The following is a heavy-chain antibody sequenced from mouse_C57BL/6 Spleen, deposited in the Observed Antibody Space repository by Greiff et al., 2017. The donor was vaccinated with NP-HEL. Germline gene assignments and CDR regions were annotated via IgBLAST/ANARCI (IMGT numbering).Heavy chain of an antibody. J-gene: IGHJ4*01. CDR2: ISYDGSN. Sequence: DVQLQQSGPGLVKPSQSLSLTCSVTGYSITSGYYWNWIRQFPGNKLEWMGYISYDGSNNYNPSLKNRISITRDTSKNQFFLKLNSVTTEDTATYYCARGGGFYYDYDVDYWGQGTSVTVSS. CDR1: GYSITSGYY. CDR3: ARGGGFYYDYDVDY. D-gene: IGHD2-4*01. V-gene: IGHV3-6*01.